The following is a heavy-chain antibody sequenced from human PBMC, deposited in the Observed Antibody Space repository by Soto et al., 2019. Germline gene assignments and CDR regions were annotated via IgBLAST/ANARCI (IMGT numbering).Heavy chain of an antibody. Sequence: XGSLRLSCAASGFIFKRYWMHWVRQSPGKGLVWISRIYNDGTYSDYADSVRGRFTISRDNVNDTLYLQMNNLRAEDSGLYYCTRGPRPISTGTGAYWGQGTQVTVSS. V-gene: IGHV3-74*01. CDR2: IYNDGTYS. CDR3: TRGPRPISTGTGAY. J-gene: IGHJ4*02. D-gene: IGHD3-10*01. CDR1: GFIFKRYW.